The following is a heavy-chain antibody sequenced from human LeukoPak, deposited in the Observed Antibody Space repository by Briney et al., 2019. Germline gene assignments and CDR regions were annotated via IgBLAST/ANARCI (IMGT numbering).Heavy chain of an antibody. J-gene: IGHJ4*02. CDR2: IYTSGST. D-gene: IGHD1-26*01. V-gene: IGHV4-61*02. CDR1: GGSISSGSYY. Sequence: KPSQTLSLTCTVSGGSISSGSYYWSWIRQPAGKGLEWIGRIYTSGSTNYNPSLKGRVTISVDTSKNQFSLKLSSVTAADTAVYYCATVWEHGDYWGQGTLVTVSS. CDR3: ATVWEHGDY.